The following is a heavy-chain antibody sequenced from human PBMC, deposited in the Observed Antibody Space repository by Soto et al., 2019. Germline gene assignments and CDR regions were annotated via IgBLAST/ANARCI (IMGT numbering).Heavy chain of an antibody. J-gene: IGHJ4*02. CDR1: GFTFSDYY. V-gene: IGHV3-11*01. CDR3: ARDHGGGGLALEF. D-gene: IGHD3-16*01. CDR2: ISNSGRIT. Sequence: QVHLEESGGGLVKSGGSLRLSCTASGFTFSDYYMSWIRQAPGKGLEWVSGISNSGRITHHADSMEGRFTISRDNAKNSLYLQMNSLRPEDSAIYYCARDHGGGGLALEFWGQGTLVTVSS.